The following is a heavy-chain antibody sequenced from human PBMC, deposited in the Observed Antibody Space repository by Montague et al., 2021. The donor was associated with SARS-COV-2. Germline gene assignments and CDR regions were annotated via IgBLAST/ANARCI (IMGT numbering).Heavy chain of an antibody. CDR3: AGGHLSVSMIVVVFISASYYFDY. CDR1: GGSFGDDH. D-gene: IGHD3-22*01. CDR2: IKQSGST. J-gene: IGHJ4*02. V-gene: IGHV4-34*01. Sequence: SETLSLTCGVYGGSFGDDHWSWIRQPPGQGLEWIGDIKQSGSTNYNSSPTSRVTITVDTSRNQFSLNLTSVTAADTAAYFCAGGHLSVSMIVVVFISASYYFDYWGQGALVTVSS.